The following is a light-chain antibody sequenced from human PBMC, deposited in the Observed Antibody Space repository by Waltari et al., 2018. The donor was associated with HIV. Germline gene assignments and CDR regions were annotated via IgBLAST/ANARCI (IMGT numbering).Light chain of an antibody. Sequence: DIVLDQSPGTLSFSPGERATLSCRPSQSISPIYLAWYQQRPGQAPRLLIYGTSTRVTGIPDRFIGTGSGTDFTLTITRLEPEDVAVYYCQRFHNSRYTFGQGTKLEI. J-gene: IGKJ2*01. CDR3: QRFHNSRYT. CDR1: QSISPIY. V-gene: IGKV3-20*01. CDR2: GTS.